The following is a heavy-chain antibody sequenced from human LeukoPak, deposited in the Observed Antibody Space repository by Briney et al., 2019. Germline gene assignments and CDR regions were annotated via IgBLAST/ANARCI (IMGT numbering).Heavy chain of an antibody. J-gene: IGHJ5*02. CDR3: GRGAYGSYNWFDP. Sequence: SQTLSLTCAISGDSVSSISATWNWIRQSPSRGLEWLGRTYYRSKWYYDYAVSVKSRITINPDTSKNQFSLQLNSLTPEDTAVYYCGRGAYGSYNWFDPWGQGTLVTVSS. V-gene: IGHV6-1*01. CDR1: GDSVSSISAT. CDR2: TYYRSKWYY. D-gene: IGHD3-10*01.